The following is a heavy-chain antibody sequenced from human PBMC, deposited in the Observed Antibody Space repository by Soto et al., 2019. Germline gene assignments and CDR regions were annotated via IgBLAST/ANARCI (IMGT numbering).Heavy chain of an antibody. CDR3: AREWDISWYPEGEVNY. V-gene: IGHV1-2*02. CDR1: GYTFTGYY. Sequence: QVQLVQSGAEVKKPGASVKVSCKASGYTFTGYYMHWVRQAPGQGLEWMGWINPNSGGTNYAQKFQGRVTMTRDTSISTAYMELSRLRSDDTAVYYCAREWDISWYPEGEVNYWGQGTLVTVSS. J-gene: IGHJ4*02. D-gene: IGHD6-13*01. CDR2: INPNSGGT.